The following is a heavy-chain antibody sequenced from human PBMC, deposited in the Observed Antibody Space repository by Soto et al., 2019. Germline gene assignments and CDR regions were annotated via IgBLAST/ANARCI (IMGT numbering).Heavy chain of an antibody. CDR3: ASTQGLYYYDSRGYPDY. CDR2: LSGSGGST. V-gene: IGHV3-23*01. D-gene: IGHD3-22*01. Sequence: PGGSLRLSCAACGFTFSSYAMSWVRQAPGKGLEWVSGLSGSGGSTYYAHSVKGRFTISRDNSKNTLYLQMNSLRAEDTAVYYCASTQGLYYYDSRGYPDYWGQGTLVTVSS. J-gene: IGHJ4*02. CDR1: GFTFSSYA.